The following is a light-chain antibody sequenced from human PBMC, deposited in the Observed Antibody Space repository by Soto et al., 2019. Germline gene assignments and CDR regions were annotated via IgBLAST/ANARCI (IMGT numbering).Light chain of an antibody. CDR3: QSYDNRLSGYV. V-gene: IGLV1-40*01. Sequence: QPVLTQPPSVSGAPGQRVTISCTGGSSNIGPGYDVHWYQQLPGTAPKLLIYGNTNRPSGVPDRFSASTSATSASLAITGLQAEDEGDYYCQSYDNRLSGYVFGTGTKLTVL. CDR2: GNT. J-gene: IGLJ1*01. CDR1: SSNIGPGYD.